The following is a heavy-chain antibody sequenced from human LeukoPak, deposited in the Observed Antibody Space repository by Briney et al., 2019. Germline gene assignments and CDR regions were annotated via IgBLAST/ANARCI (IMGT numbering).Heavy chain of an antibody. CDR2: ISPYNGNT. CDR1: GYTFTNYG. V-gene: IGHV1-18*01. J-gene: IGHJ4*02. D-gene: IGHD6-13*01. Sequence: GASVKVSCKASGYTFTNYGISWVRQAPGQGLEWMGQISPYNGNTNYAQRLQGRVTMTTDTSTSTSYMELRSLTSDDTAVYYCARVTGSSISSRSLLYWGQGTLVTVSS. CDR3: ARVTGSSISSRSLLY.